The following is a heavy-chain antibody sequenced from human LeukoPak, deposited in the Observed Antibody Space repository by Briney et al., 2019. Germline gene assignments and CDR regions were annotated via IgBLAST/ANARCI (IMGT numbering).Heavy chain of an antibody. D-gene: IGHD5-12*01. V-gene: IGHV4-34*01. Sequence: PSGTLSLTCAVYGGSFSGYYWSWIRQPPGKGQEWIGEINHSGSTNYNPSLKSRVTISVDTSKNQFSLKLSSVTAADTAVYYCARHVGGSGYDYRFPHIDYWGQGTLVTVSS. CDR3: ARHVGGSGYDYRFPHIDY. CDR2: INHSGST. J-gene: IGHJ4*02. CDR1: GGSFSGYY.